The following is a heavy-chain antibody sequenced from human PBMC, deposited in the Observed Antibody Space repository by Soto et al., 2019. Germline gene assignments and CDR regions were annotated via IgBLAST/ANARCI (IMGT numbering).Heavy chain of an antibody. CDR2: IYYDGTT. J-gene: IGHJ4*02. Sequence: SETLSLTCTVSGGSISGYYWAWVRQPPGKGLEWIGYIYYDGTTNSNPSLKSRVTISVDTSKNQFSLKLSSVTAADTAVYYCARVWDCGGDCAYFDYWGQGTLVTVSS. CDR3: ARVWDCGGDCAYFDY. V-gene: IGHV4-59*01. CDR1: GGSISGYY. D-gene: IGHD2-21*02.